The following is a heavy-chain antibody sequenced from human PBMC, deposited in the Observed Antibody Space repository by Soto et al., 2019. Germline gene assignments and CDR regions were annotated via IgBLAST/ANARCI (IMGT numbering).Heavy chain of an antibody. CDR1: GFTFSNAW. V-gene: IGHV3-15*01. CDR3: TVGGYSSSWSDDAFDI. Sequence: GGSLRLSCAASGFTFSNAWMCWVRQAPGKGLEWVGRIKSKTDGGTTDYAAPVKGRFTISRDDSKNTLYLQMNSLKTEDTAVYYCTVGGYSSSWSDDAFDIWGQGTMVTVSS. CDR2: IKSKTDGGTT. D-gene: IGHD6-13*01. J-gene: IGHJ3*02.